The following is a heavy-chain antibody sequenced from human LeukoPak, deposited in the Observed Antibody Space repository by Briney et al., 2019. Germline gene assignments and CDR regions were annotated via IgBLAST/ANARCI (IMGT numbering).Heavy chain of an antibody. J-gene: IGHJ6*03. CDR2: IYHSGST. Sequence: SETLSLTCAVSGYSISSGYYWGWIRQPPGKGLEWIGSIYHSGSTYYNPSLKSRVTISVDTSKNQFSLKLSSVTAADTAVYYCAFFEFRFLSCYSPGGGYYYMDVWGKGTTVTVSS. CDR3: AFFEFRFLSCYSPGGGYYYMDV. D-gene: IGHD3-3*01. CDR1: GYSISSGYY. V-gene: IGHV4-38-2*01.